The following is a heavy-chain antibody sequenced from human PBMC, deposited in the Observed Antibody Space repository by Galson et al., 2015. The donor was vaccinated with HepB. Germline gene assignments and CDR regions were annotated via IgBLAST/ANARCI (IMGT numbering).Heavy chain of an antibody. CDR1: GHSFTSYW. J-gene: IGHJ4*02. CDR2: IYPGDSDT. D-gene: IGHD3-22*01. CDR3: ARLDSSGYFY. Sequence: QSGAEVKKPGESLKISCKGSGHSFTSYWIGWVRQRPGKGLEWMGIIYPGDSDTTYSPSFQGQVTISVDKPINTAYLHWSSLKASDTAMFYCARLDSSGYFYWGQGTLVTVSS. V-gene: IGHV5-51*01.